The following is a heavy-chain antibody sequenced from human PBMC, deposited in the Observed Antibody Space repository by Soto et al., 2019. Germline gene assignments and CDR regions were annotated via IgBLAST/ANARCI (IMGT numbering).Heavy chain of an antibody. CDR3: ARNLPAGNPMQFDT. J-gene: IGHJ4*02. CDR1: GFTVSSNY. D-gene: IGHD6-13*01. CDR2: IYSGGST. Sequence: PGGSLRLSCAASGFTVSSNYMSWVRQAPGKGLEWVSVIYSGGSTYYTDSVKGRFTMSRDNAKYSLTLQMNSLRAEDTAVYYCARNLPAGNPMQFDTWGQGALVTVSS. V-gene: IGHV3-53*01.